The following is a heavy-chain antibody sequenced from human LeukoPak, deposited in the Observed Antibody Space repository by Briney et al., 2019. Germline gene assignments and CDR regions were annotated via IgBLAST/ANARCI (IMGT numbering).Heavy chain of an antibody. J-gene: IGHJ4*02. CDR2: ISADGGST. CDR1: GFTFSSYA. CDR3: AKESGKFDY. Sequence: GGSLRLSCAASGFTFSSYAMSWVRQAPGKGLEWVSLISADGGSTFSADSVKGRFSISRDNSKNSLYLQMNSLRSEDTAMYYCAKESGKFDYWGQGTLVAVSS. V-gene: IGHV3-43*02.